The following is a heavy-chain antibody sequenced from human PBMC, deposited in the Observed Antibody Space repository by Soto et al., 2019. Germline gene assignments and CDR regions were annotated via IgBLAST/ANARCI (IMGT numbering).Heavy chain of an antibody. J-gene: IGHJ1*01. V-gene: IGHV1-69*01. CDR2: IIPIFGTA. CDR1: GGTFSSYA. Sequence: QVQLVQSGAEVKKPGSSVKVSCKASGGTFSSYAISWVRQAPGQGLEWMGGIIPIFGTANYAQKFQGRVPITADESTSTAYMELSSLRSEDTAVYYCARGNDYVWGSYRYLEYFQHWGQGTLVTVSS. D-gene: IGHD3-16*02. CDR3: ARGNDYVWGSYRYLEYFQH.